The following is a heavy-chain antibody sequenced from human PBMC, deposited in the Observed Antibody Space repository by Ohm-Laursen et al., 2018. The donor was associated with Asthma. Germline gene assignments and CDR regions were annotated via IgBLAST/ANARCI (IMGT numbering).Heavy chain of an antibody. CDR1: GGTFNDYV. CDR2: INSVFGGT. D-gene: IGHD2-15*01. CDR3: ARKAGSCISRTCYSLDF. J-gene: IGHJ4*02. Sequence: SVKVSCKSLGGTFNDYVIGWVRQAPGQGLEGMGGINSVFGGTTYPQKFQGRVTITADESRSTVYLELSSLRSEDTAVYYCARKAGSCISRTCYSLDFWGQGTLVTVSS. V-gene: IGHV1-69*13.